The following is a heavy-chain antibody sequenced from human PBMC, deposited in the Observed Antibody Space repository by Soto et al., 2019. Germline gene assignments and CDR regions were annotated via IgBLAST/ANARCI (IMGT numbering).Heavy chain of an antibody. J-gene: IGHJ4*02. CDR1: GFTFTYAW. CDR3: HTHYPAWGVPSLFQ. Sequence: GSLRLSCAASGFTFTYAWLNWVRQAPGKGLEWVGRIKSHNNGGITDYAAPVKGRFTLSRDDSENTVSLQMNSLKIEDSGIKHCHTHYPAWGVPSLFQWGRGAVLT. V-gene: IGHV3-15*07. D-gene: IGHD3-16*01. CDR2: IKSHNNGGIT.